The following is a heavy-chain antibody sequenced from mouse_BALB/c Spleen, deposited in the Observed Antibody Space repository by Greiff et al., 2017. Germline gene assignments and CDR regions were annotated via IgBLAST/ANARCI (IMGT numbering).Heavy chain of an antibody. Sequence: QVHVKQSGPGLVAPSQSLSITCTVSGFSLTSYGVHWVRQPPGKGLEWLGVIWAGGSTNYNSALMSRLSISKDNSKSQVFLKMNSLQTDDTAMYYCARDGGGLRRGAMDYWGQGTSVTVSS. J-gene: IGHJ4*01. D-gene: IGHD2-4*01. V-gene: IGHV2-9*02. CDR1: GFSLTSYG. CDR3: ARDGGGLRRGAMDY. CDR2: IWAGGST.